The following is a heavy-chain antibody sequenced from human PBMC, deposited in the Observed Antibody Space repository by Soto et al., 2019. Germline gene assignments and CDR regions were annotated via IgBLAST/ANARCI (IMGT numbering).Heavy chain of an antibody. CDR1: GFMFSGYE. Sequence: GGSLRLSCVASGFMFSGYEMNWVRQAPGKGLEWVSYISTSGTPIYYADSVKGRFTISRDNSKNSVFLQMDSLRDEDTAVYYCARSFTVLRGVIRYNYGMDVWGQGTSVTVSS. CDR2: ISTSGTPI. D-gene: IGHD3-10*01. J-gene: IGHJ6*02. CDR3: ARSFTVLRGVIRYNYGMDV. V-gene: IGHV3-48*03.